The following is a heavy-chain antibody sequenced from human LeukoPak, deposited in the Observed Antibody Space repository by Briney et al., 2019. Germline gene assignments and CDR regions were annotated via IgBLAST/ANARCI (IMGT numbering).Heavy chain of an antibody. CDR2: IKSKTDGGTT. CDR1: GFTFSDAW. Sequence: KPGGSLRLSCAASGFTFSDAWMSWVRQAPGKGLEWVGRIKSKTDGGTTDYAAPVKGRFTISRDDSKNTLYLQMNSLRDEDTAFYYCARVGATTTAVVLDSWGQGTLVTVSS. CDR3: ARVGATTTAVVLDS. J-gene: IGHJ4*02. V-gene: IGHV3-15*01. D-gene: IGHD1-26*01.